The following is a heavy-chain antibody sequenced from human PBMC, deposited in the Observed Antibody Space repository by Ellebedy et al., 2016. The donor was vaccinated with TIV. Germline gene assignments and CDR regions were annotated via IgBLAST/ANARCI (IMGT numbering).Heavy chain of an antibody. J-gene: IGHJ4*02. CDR3: AKDSPRSSGWYYFDY. CDR1: GFTFSSYS. Sequence: ETLSLTCAASGFTFSSYSMNWVRQAPGKGLEWVSVIYSGGSTYYADSVKGRFTISRDNSKNTLYLQMNSLRAEDTAVYYCAKDSPRSSGWYYFDYWGQGTLVTVSS. CDR2: IYSGGST. D-gene: IGHD6-19*01. V-gene: IGHV3-23*03.